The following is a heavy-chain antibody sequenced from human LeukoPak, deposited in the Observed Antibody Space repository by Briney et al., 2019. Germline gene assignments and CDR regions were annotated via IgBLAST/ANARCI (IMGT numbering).Heavy chain of an antibody. D-gene: IGHD3-10*01. J-gene: IGHJ3*02. CDR1: GGSISSYY. V-gene: IGHV4-59*08. Sequence: SETLSLTCTVSGGSISSYYWSWIRQPPGKGLEWIGYIYYSGSTNYNPSLKSRVTISVDTSKNQFSLKLSSVTAADMAVYYCARRSYGSGRHDAFDIWGQGTMVTVSS. CDR3: ARRSYGSGRHDAFDI. CDR2: IYYSGST.